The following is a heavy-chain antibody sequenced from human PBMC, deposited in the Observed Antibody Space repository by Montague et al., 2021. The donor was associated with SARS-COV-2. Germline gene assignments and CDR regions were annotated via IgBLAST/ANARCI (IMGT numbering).Heavy chain of an antibody. CDR3: AKGGERITMIVVVITLADFDY. Sequence: SLRLFCAASGFTFSSYAMSWVRQAPGKGLEWVSGISDSGGGTYYADSVKGRFTISRDNSKNTLYLQMNSLRAEDTAVYYCAKGGERITMIVVVITLADFDYWGQGTLVTVSS. D-gene: IGHD3-22*01. CDR2: ISDSGGGT. J-gene: IGHJ4*02. V-gene: IGHV3-23*01. CDR1: GFTFSSYA.